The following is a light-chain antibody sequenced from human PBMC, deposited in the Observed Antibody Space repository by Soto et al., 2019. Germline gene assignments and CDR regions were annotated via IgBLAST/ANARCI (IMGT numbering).Light chain of an antibody. CDR3: QQYNNWPPVK. Sequence: EIVLTHSPGTLSLSPGERATLSCRSSQTVSSSYLAWYQQKPGQAPRLLIYGASTRATGIPDRFSGSGSGTEFTLTISSLQSEDSAVYYCQQYNNWPPVKFGQGTKVDIK. V-gene: IGKV3D-15*01. CDR1: QTVSSSY. CDR2: GAS. J-gene: IGKJ1*01.